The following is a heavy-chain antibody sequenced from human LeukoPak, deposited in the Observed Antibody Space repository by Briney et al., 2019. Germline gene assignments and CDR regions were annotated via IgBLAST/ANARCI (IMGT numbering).Heavy chain of an antibody. CDR3: ACGGKTWLVDY. CDR1: GYSFTNYW. CDR2: IYPGDFAT. Sequence: GESLKISCKGSGYSFTNYWIGWVRQMPGKGLEWMGIIYPGDFATRYNPSFQGHVTISADKSISTAYLQWTSLKASDTAMYYCACGGKTWLVDYWGQGTLVTVSS. D-gene: IGHD5-12*01. J-gene: IGHJ4*02. V-gene: IGHV5-51*01.